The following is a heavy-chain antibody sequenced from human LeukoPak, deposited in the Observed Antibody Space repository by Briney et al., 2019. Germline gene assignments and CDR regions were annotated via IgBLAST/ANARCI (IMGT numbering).Heavy chain of an antibody. V-gene: IGHV4-59*08. CDR3: ARPDSHLSAFDI. Sequence: PSETLSLTCSVCGGSISTYYWSWIRQPPGKGLEWIAYISDSGSTRYRPSLRGRLSISMDKSKNMFSLKLNSVTAADTAVYYCARPDSHLSAFDIWGQGTKVTVS. CDR1: GGSISTYY. J-gene: IGHJ3*02. D-gene: IGHD2-15*01. CDR2: ISDSGST.